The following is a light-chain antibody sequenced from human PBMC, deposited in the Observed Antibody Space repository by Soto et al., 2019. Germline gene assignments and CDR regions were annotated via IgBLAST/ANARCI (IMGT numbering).Light chain of an antibody. V-gene: IGLV2-14*01. CDR3: SSYTSSSTQV. CDR2: DAS. Sequence: QSALTQPASVSGSPGQSITISCTGTSSDVGGYNYVSWYQQHPGKAPKLMIYDASNRPSGVSNRFSGSKSGNTASLTISGLQAEDEADYYCSSYTSSSTQVFVTGTKVTVL. J-gene: IGLJ1*01. CDR1: SSDVGGYNY.